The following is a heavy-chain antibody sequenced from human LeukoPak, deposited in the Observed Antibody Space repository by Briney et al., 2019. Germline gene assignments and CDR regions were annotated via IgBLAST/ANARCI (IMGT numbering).Heavy chain of an antibody. D-gene: IGHD3-22*01. CDR1: GFTFSNYW. V-gene: IGHV3-23*01. CDR3: AKKGYYDGSGYYMYYFDH. Sequence: PGGSLRLSCEGSGFTFSNYWMGWVRQAPGKGLEWVSAISGSGGTAYYADSVKGRFTISRDNSKNTLYLQMNSLRAEDTAVYYCAKKGYYDGSGYYMYYFDHWGQGTLVTVSS. J-gene: IGHJ4*02. CDR2: ISGSGGTA.